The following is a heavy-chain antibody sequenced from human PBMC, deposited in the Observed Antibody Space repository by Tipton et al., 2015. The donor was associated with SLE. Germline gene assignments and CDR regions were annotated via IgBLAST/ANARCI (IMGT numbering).Heavy chain of an antibody. CDR3: ERVPPVPLGAFDI. J-gene: IGHJ3*02. CDR1: GYTFTSYG. CDR2: ISAYNGNT. Sequence: QVQLVQSGAEVKKPGASVKVSCKASGYTFTSYGISWVRQAPGQGLEWMGWISAYNGNTNYAQKLQGRVTMTTDTSTSTAYMELRSPGADDWAGYYCERVPPVPLGAFDIWGQGTMVTVSS. V-gene: IGHV1-18*01.